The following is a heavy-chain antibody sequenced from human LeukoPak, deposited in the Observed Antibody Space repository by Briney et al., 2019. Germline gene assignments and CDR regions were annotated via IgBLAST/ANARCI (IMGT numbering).Heavy chain of an antibody. CDR1: GGSFSGYY. CDR3: ARWTPRYCSSTSCRSSFDY. V-gene: IGHV4-34*01. Sequence: SETLSLTCAVYGGSFSGYYWSWIRQPPGKGPEWIGEINHSGSTNYNPSLKSRVTISVDTSKNQFSLKLSSVTAADTAVYYCARWTPRYCSSTSCRSSFDYWGQGTLVTVSS. CDR2: INHSGST. D-gene: IGHD2-2*01. J-gene: IGHJ4*02.